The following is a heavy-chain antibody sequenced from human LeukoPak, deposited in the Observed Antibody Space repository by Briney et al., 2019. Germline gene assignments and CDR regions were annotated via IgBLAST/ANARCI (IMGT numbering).Heavy chain of an antibody. CDR1: GYTFTSYD. CDR3: ARGPTRYSSGWFLRGNLCYFDY. CDR2: MNPNSGNT. J-gene: IGHJ4*02. D-gene: IGHD6-19*01. Sequence: GASVEVSCKASGYTFTSYDINWVRQATGQGLEWMGWMNPNSGNTGYAQKFQGRVTITRNTSISTAYMELSSLRSEDTAVYYCARGPTRYSSGWFLRGNLCYFDYWGQGTLVTVSS. V-gene: IGHV1-8*03.